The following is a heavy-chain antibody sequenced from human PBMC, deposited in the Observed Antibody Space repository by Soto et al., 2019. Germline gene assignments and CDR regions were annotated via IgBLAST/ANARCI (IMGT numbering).Heavy chain of an antibody. CDR1: AFTFSSFS. CDR3: ARDFSYAGSSPNFDY. J-gene: IGHJ4*01. V-gene: IGHV3-21*01. Sequence: GGSLRLSCAASAFTFSSFSMNWVRQAPGKGLEWVSSISSSSSYIYYADSVKGRFTIPRDNAKNSLYLQMNSLRAEDTAVYYCARDFSYAGSSPNFDYWGHGTLVTVSS. CDR2: ISSSSSYI. D-gene: IGHD1-26*01.